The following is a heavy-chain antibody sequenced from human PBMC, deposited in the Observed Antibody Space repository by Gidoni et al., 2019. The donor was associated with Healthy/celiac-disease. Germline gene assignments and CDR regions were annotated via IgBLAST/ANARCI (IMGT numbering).Heavy chain of an antibody. V-gene: IGHV4-30-2*01. CDR3: ARESRLRRGLGPGAHFDY. D-gene: IGHD7-27*01. Sequence: QLQLQESGSGLVKPSQTLSLTCAVSGVSISSGGYSWSWIRQHPGKGLEWIGYIYHSGSTYYNPSLKSRVTISVDRSKNQFSLKLSSVTAADTAVYYCARESRLRRGLGPGAHFDYWGQGTLVTVSS. CDR2: IYHSGST. CDR1: GVSISSGGYS. J-gene: IGHJ4*02.